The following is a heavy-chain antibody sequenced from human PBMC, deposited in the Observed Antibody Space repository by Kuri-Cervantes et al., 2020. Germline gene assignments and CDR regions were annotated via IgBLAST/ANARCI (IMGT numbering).Heavy chain of an antibody. Sequence: GESLKISCKGSGYSFTSYWIGWVRQMPGKGLEWMGIIYPGDSDTRYSPSFQGQVTISADKSISTAYLQWSSLKASDTAMYYCALTFGVVISLPYYFDYWGQGTLVTVSS. CDR2: IYPGDSDT. CDR3: ALTFGVVISLPYYFDY. J-gene: IGHJ4*02. CDR1: GYSFTSYW. V-gene: IGHV5-51*01. D-gene: IGHD3-3*01.